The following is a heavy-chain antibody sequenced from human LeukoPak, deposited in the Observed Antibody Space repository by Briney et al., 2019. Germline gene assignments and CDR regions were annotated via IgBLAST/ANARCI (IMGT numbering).Heavy chain of an antibody. CDR3: ARDPYDFWSGYPAAGTNWFDP. CDR1: GGSFSVYY. J-gene: IGHJ5*02. D-gene: IGHD3-3*01. V-gene: IGHV4-34*01. Sequence: SETLSLTCAVYGGSFSVYYWSWIRQPPGKGLEWIGEINHSGSTNYNPSLKSRVTISVDTSKNQFSLKLSSVTAADTAVYYCARDPYDFWSGYPAAGTNWFDPWGQGTLVTVSS. CDR2: INHSGST.